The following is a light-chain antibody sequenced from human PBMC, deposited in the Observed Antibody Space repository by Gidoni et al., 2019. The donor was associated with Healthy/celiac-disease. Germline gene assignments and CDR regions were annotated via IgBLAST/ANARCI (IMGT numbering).Light chain of an antibody. CDR2: DAS. CDR3: QQYNSFWT. V-gene: IGKV1-5*01. CDR1: QSISSW. Sequence: DIQMTQSPSTLSASVGDRVTITCRASQSISSWLAWYQQKPGKAPKLLIYDASSLESGVPSRFSGSGSGTEFTITISSLQPDDFATYYCQQYNSFWTFGQXTKVEIK. J-gene: IGKJ1*01.